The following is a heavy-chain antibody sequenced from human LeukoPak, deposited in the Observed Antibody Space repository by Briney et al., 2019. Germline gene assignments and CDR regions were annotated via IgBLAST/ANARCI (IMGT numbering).Heavy chain of an antibody. CDR3: AREGKRVRGVIISWFDP. D-gene: IGHD3-10*01. CDR1: GGSFSGYY. J-gene: IGHJ5*02. Sequence: SETLSLTCAVYGGSFSGYYWSWIRQPPGKGLEWIGEINHSGSTNYNPSLKSRVTISVDTSKNQFSLKLSSLTAADTAVYYCAREGKRVRGVIISWFDPWGQGTLVTVSS. V-gene: IGHV4-34*01. CDR2: INHSGST.